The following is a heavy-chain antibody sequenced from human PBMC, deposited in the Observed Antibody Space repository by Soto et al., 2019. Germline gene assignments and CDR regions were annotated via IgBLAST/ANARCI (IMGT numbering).Heavy chain of an antibody. CDR1: GGSISSYY. CDR2: IYYSGST. Sequence: SETLSLTWTVSGGSISSYYWSWIRQPPGKGLEWIGYIYYSGSTNYNPSLKSRVTISVDTSKNQFSLKLSSVTAADTAVYYCARSSWYQNWFDPWGQGTLVTVSS. CDR3: ARSSWYQNWFDP. V-gene: IGHV4-59*01. J-gene: IGHJ5*02. D-gene: IGHD6-13*01.